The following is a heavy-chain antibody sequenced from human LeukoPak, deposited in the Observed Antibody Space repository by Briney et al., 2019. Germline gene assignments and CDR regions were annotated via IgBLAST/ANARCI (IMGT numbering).Heavy chain of an antibody. CDR1: GFTFGNYA. CDR3: AKGSVYYTASFDY. J-gene: IGHJ4*02. Sequence: PGGSLRLSCAASGFTFGNYAMSWVRQAPGKGLEWVSAISDSGGSTYYADTAKGRFTISRDNSKNTLYLQMNSLRAEDTAVYYCAKGSVYYTASFDYWGQGTLVTVSS. D-gene: IGHD2-8*01. CDR2: ISDSGGST. V-gene: IGHV3-23*01.